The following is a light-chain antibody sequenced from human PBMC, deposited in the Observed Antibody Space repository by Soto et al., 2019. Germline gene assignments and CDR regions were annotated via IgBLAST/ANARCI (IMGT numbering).Light chain of an antibody. J-gene: IGKJ5*01. Sequence: EIVMTQSPATLSVSPGERATLSCRASQSINSNLAWYQQKPCQAPRLLIYGASTRANGIPARFSGGGSGTEYTLTISSLQSEDFAVYYCQQYNNWTPITFGQGTRLEIK. CDR3: QQYNNWTPIT. V-gene: IGKV3-15*01. CDR2: GAS. CDR1: QSINSN.